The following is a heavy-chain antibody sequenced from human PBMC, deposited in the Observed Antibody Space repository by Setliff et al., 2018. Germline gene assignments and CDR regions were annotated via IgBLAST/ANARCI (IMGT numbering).Heavy chain of an antibody. Sequence: PSETLSLTCTVSRGSISSGYYWGWIRQPPGKGLEWIGSIYHSGSTNYNPSLKSRVTISVDTSKNQFSLKLSSVTAADTALYYCTVYNTGSSKDHYWGQGTPVTVSS. D-gene: IGHD2-8*02. J-gene: IGHJ4*02. CDR2: IYHSGST. CDR1: RGSISSGYY. CDR3: TVYNTGSSKDHY. V-gene: IGHV4-38-2*02.